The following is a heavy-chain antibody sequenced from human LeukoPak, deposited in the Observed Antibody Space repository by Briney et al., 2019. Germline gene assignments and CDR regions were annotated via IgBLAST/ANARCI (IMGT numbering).Heavy chain of an antibody. Sequence: SETLSLTCTVSGSSISSYYWSWIRQPPGKGLEWIGYIYSSGSTNYNPSLKSRVTISVDTSKNQFSLKLSSVTAADTAVYYCARASAYNWNDYWGQGTLVTVSS. CDR3: ARASAYNWNDY. J-gene: IGHJ4*02. D-gene: IGHD1-1*01. CDR2: IYSSGST. V-gene: IGHV4-59*01. CDR1: GSSISSYY.